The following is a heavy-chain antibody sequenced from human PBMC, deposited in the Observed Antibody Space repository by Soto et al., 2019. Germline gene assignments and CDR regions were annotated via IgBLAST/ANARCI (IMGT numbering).Heavy chain of an antibody. D-gene: IGHD3-10*01. CDR1: GGSSSSRDW. CDR2: IYHSGST. Sequence: XETLSLPGADSGGSSSSRDWWSWVRQPPGNGLEWIGEIYHSGSTNYNPSLKGRVTIPVDKSKNQFSVKLSSVTAADTAVYYCAGRRDGSGSLDDWGQGTLVTVSS. J-gene: IGHJ4*02. V-gene: IGHV4-4*02. CDR3: AGRRDGSGSLDD.